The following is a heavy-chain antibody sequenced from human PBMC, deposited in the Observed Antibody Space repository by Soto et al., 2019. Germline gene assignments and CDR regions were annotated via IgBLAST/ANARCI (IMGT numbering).Heavy chain of an antibody. CDR2: ISADTGNT. CDR3: AREGTIRTDAFDI. CDR1: GYTFTNYG. D-gene: IGHD2-2*02. J-gene: IGHJ3*02. Sequence: ASVKVSCKAFGYTFTNYGISWVRQAPGQGLEWMGWISADTGNTNYAQKLQDRVTMTTDTSTTTAYMELRSLTSDDTALYFCAREGTIRTDAFDIWGQGTMVTVSS. V-gene: IGHV1-18*01.